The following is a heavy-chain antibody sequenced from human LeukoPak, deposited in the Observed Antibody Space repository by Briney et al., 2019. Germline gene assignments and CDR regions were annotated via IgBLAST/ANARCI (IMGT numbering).Heavy chain of an antibody. D-gene: IGHD1-26*01. V-gene: IGHV3-9*03. Sequence: SLRLSYAASGFTFDDYAMHWVRQAPGKGLEWVSGISWNSGSIGYADSVKGRFTISRDNAKNSLYLQMNSLRAEDMALYYCAKSPEWELRSDWYFDLWGRGTLVTVSS. CDR3: AKSPEWELRSDWYFDL. CDR1: GFTFDDYA. CDR2: ISWNSGSI. J-gene: IGHJ2*01.